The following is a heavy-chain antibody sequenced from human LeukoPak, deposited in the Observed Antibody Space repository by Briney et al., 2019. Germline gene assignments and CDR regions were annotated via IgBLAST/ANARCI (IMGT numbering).Heavy chain of an antibody. Sequence: GGSLRLSCAASGFTFSSYSMNWVRQAPGKGLEWVSSISSSSNYIYYADSVKGRFTISRDNAKNSLYLQMNSLRAEDTAVYYCAREQISWYGYCYYYMDVWGKGTTVTVSS. D-gene: IGHD6-13*01. CDR2: ISSSSNYI. CDR1: GFTFSSYS. V-gene: IGHV3-21*01. J-gene: IGHJ6*03. CDR3: AREQISWYGYCYYYMDV.